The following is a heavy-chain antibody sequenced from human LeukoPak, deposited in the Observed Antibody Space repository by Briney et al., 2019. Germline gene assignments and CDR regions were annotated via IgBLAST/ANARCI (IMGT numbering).Heavy chain of an antibody. D-gene: IGHD3-3*01. Sequence: GGSLRLSCAASGFTFSSYGMHWVRQAPGKGLEWVAFMRYDGSNKYYADSVKGRFTISRDNSKNTLYLQMNSLRAEDTAVYYCVTGYDFWSGSFDYWGQGTLVTVSS. CDR1: GFTFSSYG. CDR3: VTGYDFWSGSFDY. V-gene: IGHV3-30*02. J-gene: IGHJ4*02. CDR2: MRYDGSNK.